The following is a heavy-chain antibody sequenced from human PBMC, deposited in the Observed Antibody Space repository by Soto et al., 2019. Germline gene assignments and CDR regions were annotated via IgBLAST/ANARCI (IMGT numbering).Heavy chain of an antibody. CDR2: MNPNSGNT. J-gene: IGHJ6*03. V-gene: IGHV1-8*01. D-gene: IGHD3-3*01. Sequence: ASVKVSCKASGYTFTSYDINWVRQATGQGLEWMGWMNPNSGNTGYAQKFQGRVTMTRNTSIRTDYMELSSLRSEDTAVYYCARGQRASDFWSGYYYTEIKYYYYYMDVWGKGTTVTVSS. CDR1: GYTFTSYD. CDR3: ARGQRASDFWSGYYYTEIKYYYYYMDV.